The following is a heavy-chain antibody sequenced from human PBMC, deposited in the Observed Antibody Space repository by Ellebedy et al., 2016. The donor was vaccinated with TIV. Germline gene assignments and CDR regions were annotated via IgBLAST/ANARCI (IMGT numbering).Heavy chain of an antibody. CDR3: AKERDEYRSTSFDY. J-gene: IGHJ4*02. CDR2: ISHDGSVR. CDR1: GFIFSHYG. V-gene: IGHV3-30*18. Sequence: GGSLRLSXAASGFIFSHYGMQWVRQAPGKGLEWLAVISHDGSVRLYADSVKGRLTISRDNSRYTLYLQMNNLRAEDSAVYYCAKERDEYRSTSFDYWGQGTLVTVSS. D-gene: IGHD6-6*01.